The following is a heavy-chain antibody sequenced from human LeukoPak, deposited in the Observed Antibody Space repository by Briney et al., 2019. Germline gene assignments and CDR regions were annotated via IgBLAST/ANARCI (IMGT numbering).Heavy chain of an antibody. J-gene: IGHJ6*03. CDR2: INHSGST. CDR3: ARGSPYDFWSGYYTRGRYYYYMDV. V-gene: IGHV4-34*01. Sequence: SETLSLTCAVYGGSFSGYYWSWIRQPPGKGLEWIGEINHSGSTNYNPSLKSRVTISVDTSKNQFSLKLSSVTAADTAVYYCARGSPYDFWSGYYTRGRYYYYMDVWGKGTTVTVS. CDR1: GGSFSGYY. D-gene: IGHD3-3*01.